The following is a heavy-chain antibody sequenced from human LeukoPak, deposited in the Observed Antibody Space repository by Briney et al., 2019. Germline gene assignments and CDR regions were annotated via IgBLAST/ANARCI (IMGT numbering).Heavy chain of an antibody. CDR2: MNPNSGNT. Sequence: GESLKISCKGSGYTFTSYDINWVRQATGQGLEWMGWMNPNSGNTNYAQKLQGRVTMTTDTSTSTAYMELRSLRSDDTAVYYCARVRALHYGDYEGNWFDPRGQGTLVTVSS. J-gene: IGHJ5*02. D-gene: IGHD4-17*01. CDR3: ARVRALHYGDYEGNWFDP. CDR1: GYTFTSYD. V-gene: IGHV1-18*01.